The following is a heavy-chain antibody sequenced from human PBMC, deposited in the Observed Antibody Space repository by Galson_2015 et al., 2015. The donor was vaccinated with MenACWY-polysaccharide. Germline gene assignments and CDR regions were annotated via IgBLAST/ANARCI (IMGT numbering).Heavy chain of an antibody. CDR2: IKEDGSEK. Sequence: SLRLSCAASGFTFTRYWMSWVRQAPGKGLEWVANIKEDGSEKSYVDSVKGRFTISRDNAKNSLYLQMDSLRAEDTAVYYCARGPYYHASGTCSYFHYWGQGTLLTVSS. D-gene: IGHD3-10*01. J-gene: IGHJ4*02. CDR1: GFTFTRYW. V-gene: IGHV3-7*04. CDR3: ARGPYYHASGTCSYFHY.